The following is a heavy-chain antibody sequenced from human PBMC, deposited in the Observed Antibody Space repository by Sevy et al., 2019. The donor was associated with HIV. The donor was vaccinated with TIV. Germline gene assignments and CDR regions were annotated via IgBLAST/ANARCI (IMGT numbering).Heavy chain of an antibody. Sequence: ASVKVSCKLSGYTLTQLSMHWVRQAPGKGLEWLGSFDPEDGERIYAQKFQGRFTMTEETSTDTAYMELSSLRSEDTAIYYCAPGREYYEGNSGYFDYWGQGTLVTVSS. D-gene: IGHD3-3*01. CDR3: APGREYYEGNSGYFDY. CDR2: FDPEDGER. CDR1: GYTLTQLS. J-gene: IGHJ4*02. V-gene: IGHV1-24*01.